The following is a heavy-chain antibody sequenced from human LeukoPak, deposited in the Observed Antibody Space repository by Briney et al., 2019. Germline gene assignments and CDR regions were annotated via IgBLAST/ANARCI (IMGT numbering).Heavy chain of an antibody. V-gene: IGHV4-59*01. CDR1: GGSINAYY. CDR2: VYYSGST. J-gene: IGHJ4*02. Sequence: IPSETLSLTCTVSGGSINAYYWSWIRQPPGKGLEWIGYVYYSGSTEYNPSLRSRVTISLEMSKHQFSLNLTSVTAADTAVYYCASNTGTVFDYWGQGALVTVSS. D-gene: IGHD7-27*01. CDR3: ASNTGTVFDY.